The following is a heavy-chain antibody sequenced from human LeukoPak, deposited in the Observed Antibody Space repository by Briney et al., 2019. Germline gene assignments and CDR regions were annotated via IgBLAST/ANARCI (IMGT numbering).Heavy chain of an antibody. V-gene: IGHV1-18*01. CDR2: ISAYNGNT. CDR3: ATSRTIFGVVRSFDP. J-gene: IGHJ5*02. Sequence: EASVKVSCKASGYTFTSYGISWVRQAPGQGLEWMGWISAYNGNTNYAQKLQGRVTMTTDTSTSTAYMELRSLRSDDTAVYYCATSRTIFGVVRSFDPWGQGTLVTVSS. CDR1: GYTFTSYG. D-gene: IGHD3-3*01.